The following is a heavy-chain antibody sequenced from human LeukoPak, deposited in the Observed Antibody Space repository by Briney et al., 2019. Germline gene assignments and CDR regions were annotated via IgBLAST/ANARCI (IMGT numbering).Heavy chain of an antibody. CDR1: GYTFTGYY. Sequence: ASVNVSCKASGYTFTGYYMHWVRQAPGQGLEWMGWINPNSGGTNYAQKFQGRVTMTRDTSISTAYMELSRLRSDDTAVYYCAREVILWFGEPYYFDYWGQGNLVTVSS. V-gene: IGHV1-2*02. CDR3: AREVILWFGEPYYFDY. CDR2: INPNSGGT. J-gene: IGHJ4*02. D-gene: IGHD3-10*01.